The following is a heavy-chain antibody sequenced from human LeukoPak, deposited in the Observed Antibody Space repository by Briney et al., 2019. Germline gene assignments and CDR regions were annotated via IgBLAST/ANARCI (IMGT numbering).Heavy chain of an antibody. CDR3: TRPSDCTNGVCHKDY. V-gene: IGHV3-73*01. D-gene: IGHD2-8*01. Sequence: GGSLRLSCAASGFTFSGSAMHLVRQASGKGLEWVGRIRSKANSYATAYAASVKGRFTISRDDSKNTAYLQMDSLKTEDTAVYYCTRPSDCTNGVCHKDYWGQGTLVTVSS. CDR2: IRSKANSYAT. CDR1: GFTFSGSA. J-gene: IGHJ4*02.